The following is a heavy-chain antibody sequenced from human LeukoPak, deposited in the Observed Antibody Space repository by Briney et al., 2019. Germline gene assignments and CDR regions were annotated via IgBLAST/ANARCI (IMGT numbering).Heavy chain of an antibody. D-gene: IGHD2-15*01. Sequence: GGSLRLSCAASRFTFTSYWMNWVRQAPGKGLMWVARLNNDGTITSYADSVKGRFTISRDNAKNSLYLQMNSLRAEDTAVYYCARGDGMRLMSVVVVAARRGEYYFDYWGQGTLVTVSS. CDR1: RFTFTSYW. V-gene: IGHV3-74*01. J-gene: IGHJ4*02. CDR2: LNNDGTIT. CDR3: ARGDGMRLMSVVVVAARRGEYYFDY.